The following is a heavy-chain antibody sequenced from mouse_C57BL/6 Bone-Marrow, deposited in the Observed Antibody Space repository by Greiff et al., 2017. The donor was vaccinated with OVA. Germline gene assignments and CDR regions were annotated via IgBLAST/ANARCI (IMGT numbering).Heavy chain of an antibody. CDR3: ARNWDVEDY. J-gene: IGHJ2*01. D-gene: IGHD4-1*01. CDR2: ISDGGSYT. Sequence: EVQRVESGGGLVKPGGSLKLSCAASGFTFSSYAMSWVRQTPEKRLEWVATISDGGSYTYYPDNVKGRFTISRDNAKNNLYLQMSHLKSEDTAMYYCARNWDVEDYWGQGTTLTVSS. V-gene: IGHV5-4*01. CDR1: GFTFSSYA.